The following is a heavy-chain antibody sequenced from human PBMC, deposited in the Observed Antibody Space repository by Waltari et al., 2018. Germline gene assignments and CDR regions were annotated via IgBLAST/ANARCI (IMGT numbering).Heavy chain of an antibody. CDR3: AGGTASAWELGHS. CDR2: FKQSGLT. D-gene: IGHD1-26*01. J-gene: IGHJ4*02. CDR1: GGSFSDYY. V-gene: IGHV4-34*01. Sequence: QVQLHQGGAGLLKPSETLSLTCVVYGGSFSDYYWSWILPPPGKGLEWLGEFKQSGLTNYNPSVKSRATMSLDTSKNQFSLKLSSLTAADTAVYYCAGGTASAWELGHSWGQGTLVTVSS.